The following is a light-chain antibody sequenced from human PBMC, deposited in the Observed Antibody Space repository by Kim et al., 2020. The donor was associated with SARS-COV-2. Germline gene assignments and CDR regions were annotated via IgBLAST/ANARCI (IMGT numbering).Light chain of an antibody. CDR3: NSWGSNDNVL. V-gene: IGLV3-19*01. Sequence: SSELPQDPAVSVALGQTVRITCQGDSLRSYYATCYQQKPGQAPIVVIYGKNNRPSGIPDRVSGSSSGDTASLTITGTPAGDQANYYCNSWGSNDNVLFGRGTLMTV. CDR2: GKN. J-gene: IGLJ7*01. CDR1: SLRSYY.